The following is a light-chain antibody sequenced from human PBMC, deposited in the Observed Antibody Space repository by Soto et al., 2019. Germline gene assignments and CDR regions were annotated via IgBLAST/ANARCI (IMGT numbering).Light chain of an antibody. CDR3: QQYGSSPPGFT. Sequence: EIVMTQSPATLSVSPGERATLSCRASQSVSSNLAWYQQKPGQAPRLLIYGASTRATGIPARFSGSGSGTEFTLTISRLEPEDFAVYYCQQYGSSPPGFTFGPGTTVDVK. CDR2: GAS. V-gene: IGKV3-15*01. CDR1: QSVSSN. J-gene: IGKJ3*01.